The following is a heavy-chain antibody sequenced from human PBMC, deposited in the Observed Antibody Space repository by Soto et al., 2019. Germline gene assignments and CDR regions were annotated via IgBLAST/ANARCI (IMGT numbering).Heavy chain of an antibody. CDR1: GFSFSSYE. J-gene: IGHJ5*02. V-gene: IGHV3-48*03. D-gene: IGHD1-26*01. Sequence: EAQLVESGGDLVQPGRSLRLSCAGSGFSFSSYEMNWVRQAPGKGLEWVSYISSSGSDTYYADSVKARFTISRDNAQNSLYLQMTRLRAEDTAIYYCASLSGSYGFDPWGQGTLVTVSS. CDR2: ISSSGSDT. CDR3: ASLSGSYGFDP.